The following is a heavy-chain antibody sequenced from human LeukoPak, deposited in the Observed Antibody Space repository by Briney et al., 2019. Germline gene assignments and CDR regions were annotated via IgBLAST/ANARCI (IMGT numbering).Heavy chain of an antibody. V-gene: IGHV3-23*01. J-gene: IGHJ4*02. CDR1: GFTFSSYA. CDR2: ISANSGAT. D-gene: IGHD5-18*01. Sequence: PGGSLRLSCAASGFTFSSYAMSWVRQAPGRGLEWVSAISANSGATYYADSVKGRFTISRDNAKNTLYLQMNNLRGEDTALYYCSKAGDTNYYRYGDYWGQGTLVTVSS. CDR3: SKAGDTNYYRYGDY.